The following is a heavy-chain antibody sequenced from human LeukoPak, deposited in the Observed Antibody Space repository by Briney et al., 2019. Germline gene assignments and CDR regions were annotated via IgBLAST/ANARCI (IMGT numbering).Heavy chain of an antibody. CDR1: GFTFSGSA. V-gene: IGHV3-73*01. CDR3: TRRLETTSFSRYYYYGMDV. J-gene: IGHJ6*02. D-gene: IGHD4-11*01. Sequence: GGSLKLSCAASGFTFSGSAMHWVRQASGEGLEWVGRIRSKANSYATAYAASVKGRFTISRDDSKNTAYLQMNSLETEDTAVYYCTRRLETTSFSRYYYYGMDVWGQGTTVTVSS. CDR2: IRSKANSYAT.